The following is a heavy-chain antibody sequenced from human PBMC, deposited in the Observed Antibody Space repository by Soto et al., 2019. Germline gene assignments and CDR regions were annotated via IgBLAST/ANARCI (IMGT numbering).Heavy chain of an antibody. CDR1: GFTVSSNY. D-gene: IGHD3-3*01. CDR2: ISWNSGSI. Sequence: GGSLRLSCAASGFTVSSNYMSWVRQAPGKGLEWVSGISWNSGSIGYADSVKGRFTISRDNAKNSLYLQMNSLRAEDTALYYCAKDITAADFWSGYSPLYYGMDVWGQGTTVTVSS. J-gene: IGHJ6*02. V-gene: IGHV3-9*01. CDR3: AKDITAADFWSGYSPLYYGMDV.